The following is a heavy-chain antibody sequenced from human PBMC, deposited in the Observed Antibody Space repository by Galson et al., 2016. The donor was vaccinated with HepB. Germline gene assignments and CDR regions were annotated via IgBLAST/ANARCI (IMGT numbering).Heavy chain of an antibody. D-gene: IGHD4-17*01. CDR3: AKGYGLFDS. CDR1: GFTFSTHA. CDR2: ITGSGGYT. J-gene: IGHJ4*02. Sequence: SLRLSCAASGFTFSTHAMSWVRQAPGKGLEWVSVITGSGGYTNSADFVKGRFTISRDNSKNTLYLQMNSLRAEDTAVYYCAKGYGLFDSWGQGTLVTVSS. V-gene: IGHV3-23*01.